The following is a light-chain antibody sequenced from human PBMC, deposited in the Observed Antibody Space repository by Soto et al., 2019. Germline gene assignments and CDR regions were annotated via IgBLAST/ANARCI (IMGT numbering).Light chain of an antibody. CDR1: SSDIGGYNY. J-gene: IGLJ2*01. Sequence: QPVLTQPASVSGSPGQSITISCTGTSSDIGGYNYVSWYQQHPGKAPKLMIYDVSDRPSGVSNRFSGSKSGNTASLTISGLQAEDEADYYCASDASSNTVLFGGGTKLTVL. V-gene: IGLV2-14*03. CDR3: ASDASSNTVL. CDR2: DVS.